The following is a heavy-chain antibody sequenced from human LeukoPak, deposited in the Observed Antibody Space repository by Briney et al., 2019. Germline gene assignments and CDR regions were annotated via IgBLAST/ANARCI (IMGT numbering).Heavy chain of an antibody. V-gene: IGHV4-34*01. J-gene: IGHJ5*02. CDR3: AKGVAAAEIDP. CDR1: GGSFSGYY. D-gene: IGHD6-13*01. Sequence: PSETLSLTCAVYGGSFSGYYWSWIRQPPGKGLEWIGEINHSGSTNYNPSLNSRVTISVDTSKNQFSLKLSSVTAADTAVYYCAKGVAAAEIDPWGQGTLVTVSS. CDR2: INHSGST.